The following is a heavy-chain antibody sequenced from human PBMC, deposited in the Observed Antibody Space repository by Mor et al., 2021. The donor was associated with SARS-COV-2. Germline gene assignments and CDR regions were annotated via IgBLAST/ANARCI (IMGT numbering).Heavy chain of an antibody. D-gene: IGHD2-2*01. V-gene: IGHV3-11*06. Sequence: KGRFTISRDDAKNSLYLQMNSLRAGDTAVYYCAREWRVSTSCYGFDCWGQGTLVTVSS. J-gene: IGHJ4*02. CDR3: AREWRVSTSCYGFDC.